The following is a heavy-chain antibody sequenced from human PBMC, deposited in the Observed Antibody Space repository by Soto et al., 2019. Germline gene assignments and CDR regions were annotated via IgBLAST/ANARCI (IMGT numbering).Heavy chain of an antibody. CDR2: LTAYDGKR. CDR3: ARGLTSGDSDY. Sequence: QVQMVQSGAEVKKTGASVKVSCKTSGYTFTTFGINWVRQAPGQGLEWMGCLTAYDGKRNFAQKFQDRLTMTRDMSASTGYLDLGGLPSDDTAVCSCARGLTSGDSDYWGRGTQVAVSS. CDR1: GYTFTTFG. D-gene: IGHD2-21*02. V-gene: IGHV1-18*01. J-gene: IGHJ4*02.